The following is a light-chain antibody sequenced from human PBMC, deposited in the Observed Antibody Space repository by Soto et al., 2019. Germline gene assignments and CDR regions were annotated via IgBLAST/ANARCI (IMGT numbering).Light chain of an antibody. Sequence: QSVLPQSPSASGTPGQRVTISCSGSSSNIGSNTVNWYQQVPGTAPKLLIYSNNQRPSGVPDRFSGSKSGTSASLAISGLQSEDEADYYCAAWDDSLNGWVFGGGTKVTVL. CDR1: SSNIGSNT. J-gene: IGLJ3*02. V-gene: IGLV1-44*01. CDR2: SNN. CDR3: AAWDDSLNGWV.